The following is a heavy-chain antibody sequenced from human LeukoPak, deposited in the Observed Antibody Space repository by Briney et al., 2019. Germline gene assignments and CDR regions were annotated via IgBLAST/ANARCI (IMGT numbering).Heavy chain of an antibody. V-gene: IGHV4-59*08. J-gene: IGHJ4*02. CDR2: IYYSGRT. Sequence: SETLSLTRTVSGGSISSDYWSWIRQPPGKGLEWIGYIYYSGRTYYNPSLKSRITISVDTSNNQFSLRLSSVTAADTAVYYCARLTRFVSGVLNPLDSWGQGTLVTVSS. CDR3: ARLTRFVSGVLNPLDS. D-gene: IGHD3-3*01. CDR1: GGSISSDY.